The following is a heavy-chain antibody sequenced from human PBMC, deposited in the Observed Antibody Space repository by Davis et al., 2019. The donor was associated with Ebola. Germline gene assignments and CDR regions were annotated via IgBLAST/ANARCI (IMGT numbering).Heavy chain of an antibody. CDR3: ARSGMIASTGFDY. Sequence: PSETLSLTCTVSGGSISSYYWSWIRQPPGKGLEWIGYIDYSGSTNYNPSLKSRVTISLETSKNQFSLKLSSVTAADTAVYYCARSGMIASTGFDYWGLGTLVTVSS. CDR1: GGSISSYY. CDR2: IDYSGST. V-gene: IGHV4-59*12. D-gene: IGHD2-15*01. J-gene: IGHJ4*02.